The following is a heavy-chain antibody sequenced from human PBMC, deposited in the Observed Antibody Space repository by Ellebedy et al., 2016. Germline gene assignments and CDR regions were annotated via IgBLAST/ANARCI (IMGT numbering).Heavy chain of an antibody. CDR1: GGTFSSYA. Sequence: SVKVSCXASGGTFSSYAISWVRQAPGQGLEWMGGIIPIFGTANYAQKFQGRVTITADKSTSTAYMELSSLRSEDTAVYYCATSVVGWELPHYFDYWGQGTLVTVSS. V-gene: IGHV1-69*06. D-gene: IGHD1-26*01. CDR2: IIPIFGTA. J-gene: IGHJ4*02. CDR3: ATSVVGWELPHYFDY.